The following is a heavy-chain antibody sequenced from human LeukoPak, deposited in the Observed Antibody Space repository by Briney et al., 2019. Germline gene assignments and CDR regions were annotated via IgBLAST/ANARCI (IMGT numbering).Heavy chain of an antibody. Sequence: SETLSLTCTVSGGSISSSSYYWGWLRQPPGKGLEWLGSIYYSGSTYYNPSLKSRVTISVDTSKNQFSLKLSSVTAADTAVYYCARLFGSGSYYTQANFDYWGQGTLVTVSS. CDR3: ARLFGSGSYYTQANFDY. J-gene: IGHJ4*02. V-gene: IGHV4-39*01. D-gene: IGHD3-10*01. CDR1: GGSISSSSYY. CDR2: IYYSGST.